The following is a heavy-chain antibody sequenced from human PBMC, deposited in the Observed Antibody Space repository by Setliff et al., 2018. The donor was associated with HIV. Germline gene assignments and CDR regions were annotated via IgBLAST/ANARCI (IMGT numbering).Heavy chain of an antibody. V-gene: IGHV1-2*06. CDR3: ARQLSNSLES. D-gene: IGHD1-1*01. CDR1: GYTFTGYY. J-gene: IGHJ4*02. CDR2: INPNSGGT. Sequence: ASVKVSCKASGYTFTGYYMHWVRQAPGQGLEWMGRINPNSGGTNYAQKFQGRVTMTRDTSISTMYMELSSLRSEDTAVYYCARQLSNSLESWGQGTLVTVS.